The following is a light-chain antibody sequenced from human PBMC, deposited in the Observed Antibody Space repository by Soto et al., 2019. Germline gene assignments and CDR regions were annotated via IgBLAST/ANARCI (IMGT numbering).Light chain of an antibody. J-gene: IGKJ2*01. Sequence: EIVMTQSPATLSVSPGERATLSCRASQSVSSNLAWYQQTPGQAPRLLIYGASTRATGIPARFSGSGSGTEFTLTISSLQSEDFAVYYCQEYNNWPPLYTFGQGNKLEIK. CDR1: QSVSSN. CDR2: GAS. V-gene: IGKV3-15*01. CDR3: QEYNNWPPLYT.